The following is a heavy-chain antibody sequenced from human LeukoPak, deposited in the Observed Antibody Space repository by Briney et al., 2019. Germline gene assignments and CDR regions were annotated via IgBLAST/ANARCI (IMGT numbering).Heavy chain of an antibody. D-gene: IGHD3-10*01. CDR3: ARVPSRGALDY. J-gene: IGHJ4*02. Sequence: PSETLSLTCAVYGGSFSGYYWSWIRQPPGKGLEWIGEINHSGSTNYNPSLKSRVTISVDTSKNQFSLKLSSVTAADTAMYYCARVPSRGALDYWGQGTLVTVSS. CDR1: GGSFSGYY. CDR2: INHSGST. V-gene: IGHV4-34*01.